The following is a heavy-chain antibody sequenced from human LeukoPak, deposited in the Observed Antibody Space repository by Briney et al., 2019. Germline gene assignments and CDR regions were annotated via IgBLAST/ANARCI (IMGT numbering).Heavy chain of an antibody. CDR1: GYTFTSYG. D-gene: IGHD2-2*01. CDR2: ISAHNGNT. J-gene: IGHJ4*02. V-gene: IGHV1-18*04. Sequence: ASVKVSCKASGYTFTSYGISWVRQAPGQGLEWMGWISAHNGNTNYAQKLQGRVTMTTDTSTSTAYMELRSLRSDDTAVYYCARVGLGYCSSTSCYEFDYWGQGTLVTVSS. CDR3: ARVGLGYCSSTSCYEFDY.